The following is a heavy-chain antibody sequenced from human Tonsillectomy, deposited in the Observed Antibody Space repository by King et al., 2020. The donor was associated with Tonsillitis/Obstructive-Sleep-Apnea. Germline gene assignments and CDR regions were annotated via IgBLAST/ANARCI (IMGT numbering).Heavy chain of an antibody. J-gene: IGHJ3*02. V-gene: IGHV3-30*04. CDR3: ARGGDDRSGRFHEPSDI. CDR2: ISYDGSNK. CDR1: GFTFSSYA. D-gene: IGHD1-1*01. Sequence: VQLVESGGGVVQPGRSLRLSCAASGFTFSSYAMHWVRQAPGKGLEWVAVISYDGSNKYYADSVKGRFTISRDNSENTLSLHMNSLRPEDMAVYYCARGGDDRSGRFHEPSDIWGQGTMVTVSS.